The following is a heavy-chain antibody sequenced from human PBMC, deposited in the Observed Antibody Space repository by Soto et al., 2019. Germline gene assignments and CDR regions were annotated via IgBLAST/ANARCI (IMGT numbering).Heavy chain of an antibody. V-gene: IGHV1-69*01. J-gene: IGHJ6*02. CDR3: ARSQGSSTSLEIYYYYYYGMDV. D-gene: IGHD2-2*01. CDR1: GGTFSSYA. CDR2: IIPISGAA. Sequence: QVQLVQSGAEVKKPGSSVKVSCKASGGTFSSYAIIWVRQAPGQGLAWMGGIIPISGAANYAQKFQGRVTITADESTSTAYMELGSLRSEDTAVYYCARSQGSSTSLEIYYYYYYGMDVWGQGTAVTVSS.